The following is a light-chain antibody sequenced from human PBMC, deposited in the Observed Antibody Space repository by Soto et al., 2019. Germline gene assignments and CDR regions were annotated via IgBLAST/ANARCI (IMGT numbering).Light chain of an antibody. Sequence: QSVLTQPPSASGTPGQRVTISCSGSNSNIGRTTVNWYQQLPGAAPNLLIYSNHQRPSGVPDRFSGSKSGTSASLAISGLQSEDEADYYCAAWDESPNVPVVGGGTQLTVL. CDR1: NSNIGRTT. CDR2: SNH. J-gene: IGLJ2*01. V-gene: IGLV1-44*01. CDR3: AAWDESPNVPV.